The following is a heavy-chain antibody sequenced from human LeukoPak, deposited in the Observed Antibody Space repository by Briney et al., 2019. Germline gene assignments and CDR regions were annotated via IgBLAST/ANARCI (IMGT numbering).Heavy chain of an antibody. CDR2: IKPGGSER. V-gene: IGHV3-7*01. D-gene: IGHD2-8*02. Sequence: GGSLRLSCAASGFTFSSYWMAWVRQNPGKGLEWVAKIKPGGSERNHVDSVKGRFTISRDNAKNSLYLQMNSLRAEDTAVYYCARDVLGGAFDIWGQGTMVTVSS. J-gene: IGHJ3*02. CDR1: GFTFSSYW. CDR3: ARDVLGGAFDI.